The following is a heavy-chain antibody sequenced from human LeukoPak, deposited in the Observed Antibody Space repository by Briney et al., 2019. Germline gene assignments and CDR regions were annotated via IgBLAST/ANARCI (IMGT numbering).Heavy chain of an antibody. CDR2: INSDGSST. CDR1: GFTFSSYW. CDR3: ARDLPNYESSGYYAY. J-gene: IGHJ4*02. V-gene: IGHV3-74*01. D-gene: IGHD3-22*01. Sequence: GGSLRLSCAASGFTFSSYWMHWVRQAPGKGRGWVSRINSDGSSTTYAASVKGRFTISRDNAKNTLYLQMNSLRAEDTAVYYCARDLPNYESSGYYAYWGQGTLVTVSS.